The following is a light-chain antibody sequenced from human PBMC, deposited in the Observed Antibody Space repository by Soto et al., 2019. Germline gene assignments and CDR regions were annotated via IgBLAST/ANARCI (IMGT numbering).Light chain of an antibody. CDR3: TSYTNSRDLHII. J-gene: IGLJ2*01. CDR1: SSDVGYYKY. Sequence: QSALTQPASVSGSPGQSITISCTGTSSDVGYYKYVSWYQQHPGKAPKLMIYEVSNRPSGVSTRFSGSKSGNTASLTISGLQADDEADYYCTSYTNSRDLHIIFGGGTKLTVL. V-gene: IGLV2-14*01. CDR2: EVS.